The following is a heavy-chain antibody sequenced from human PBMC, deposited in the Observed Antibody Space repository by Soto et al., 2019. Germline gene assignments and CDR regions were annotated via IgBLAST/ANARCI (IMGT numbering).Heavy chain of an antibody. CDR1: GFSLSTSGVG. J-gene: IGHJ4*02. V-gene: IGHV2-5*02. CDR3: AHSYLERPYGSGSYYLLDY. D-gene: IGHD3-10*01. CDR2: IYWDDDK. Sequence: ASGPTLVNPTQTLTLTCTFSGFSLSTSGVGVGWIRQPPGKALEWLALIYWDDDKRYSPSLKSRLTITKDTSKNQVVLTMTNMDPVDTATYYCAHSYLERPYGSGSYYLLDYWGQGTLVTVSS.